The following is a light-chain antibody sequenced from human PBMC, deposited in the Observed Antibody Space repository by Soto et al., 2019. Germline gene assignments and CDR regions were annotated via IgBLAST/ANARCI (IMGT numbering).Light chain of an antibody. CDR1: NIGSYS. CDR2: YDS. Sequence: SYELTQPPSVSVAPGKTASITCGGNNIGSYSVHWYQQKPGQAPVVVIYYDSDRPSGIPERSSGSNSGNTATLTISRVEAGDEADYYCQVWNSSSDHPVFGGGTKLTVL. V-gene: IGLV3-21*04. J-gene: IGLJ2*01. CDR3: QVWNSSSDHPV.